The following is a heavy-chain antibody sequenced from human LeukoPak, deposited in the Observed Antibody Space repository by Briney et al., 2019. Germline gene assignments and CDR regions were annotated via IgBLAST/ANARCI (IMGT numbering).Heavy chain of an antibody. D-gene: IGHD1-26*01. V-gene: IGHV3-30*18. J-gene: IGHJ4*02. Sequence: GGSLRLPCVASGFTFSSYGMHWVRQAPGEGPEWVAFISYDGSNKYYADSVKGRFTISRDNSKNTLYLQMNSLRAEDTAMYYCAKGVGATRIFDYWGQGTLVTVSS. CDR1: GFTFSSYG. CDR2: ISYDGSNK. CDR3: AKGVGATRIFDY.